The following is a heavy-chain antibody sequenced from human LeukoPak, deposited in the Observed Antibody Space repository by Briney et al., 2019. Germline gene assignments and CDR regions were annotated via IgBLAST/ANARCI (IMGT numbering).Heavy chain of an antibody. V-gene: IGHV3-74*01. Sequence: PGGSLRLSCAASGFTFSSYWMHWVRQAPGKGLVWVSRINSDGSSTSYADSVKGRFTISRDNVKNTLYLQMNSLRAEDTAVYYCARGFTMVRGVMDYWGQGTLVTVSS. J-gene: IGHJ4*02. CDR1: GFTFSSYW. D-gene: IGHD3-10*01. CDR2: INSDGSST. CDR3: ARGFTMVRGVMDY.